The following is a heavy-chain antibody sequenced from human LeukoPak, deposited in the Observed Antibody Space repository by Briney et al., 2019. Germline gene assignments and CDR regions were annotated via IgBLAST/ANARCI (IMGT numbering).Heavy chain of an antibody. D-gene: IGHD6-6*01. J-gene: IGHJ4*02. CDR2: IIPVFGTA. CDR3: AREVEYSSSSGSLFDY. V-gene: IGHV1-69*05. CDR1: GGTFSSYA. Sequence: SVKVSCKASGGTFSSYAIGWVRQAPGQGLEWMGGIIPVFGTANYAQKFQGRVTITTDESTSTAYMELSSLRSEDTAVYYCAREVEYSSSSGSLFDYWGQGTLVTVSS.